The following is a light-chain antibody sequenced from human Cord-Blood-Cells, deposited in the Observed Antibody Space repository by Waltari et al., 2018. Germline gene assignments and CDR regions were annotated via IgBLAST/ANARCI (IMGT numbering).Light chain of an antibody. CDR1: QSVSSSY. V-gene: IGKV3-20*01. CDR2: GAS. CDR3: QQYGSSFT. J-gene: IGKJ3*01. Sequence: EFVLTPSPGTLALSPVERATLSCRASQSVSSSYLAWYQQKPGQAPRLLIYGASSRATGIPDRFSGSGSGTDFTLTISRLEPEDFAVYYCQQYGSSFTFGPGTKVDIK.